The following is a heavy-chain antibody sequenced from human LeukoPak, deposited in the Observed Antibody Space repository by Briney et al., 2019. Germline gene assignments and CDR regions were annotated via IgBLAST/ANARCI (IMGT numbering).Heavy chain of an antibody. CDR3: AKTPLAVAPGDFFDY. D-gene: IGHD6-19*01. CDR2: ISSSGSTI. V-gene: IGHV3-48*03. J-gene: IGHJ4*02. Sequence: GGSLRLSCAASGFTFSSYEMNWVRQAPGKGLEWVSDISSSGSTIYYADSVKGRFTISRDNSKNTLYLQMDSLRADDTAVYYCAKTPLAVAPGDFFDYWGQGTLVTVSS. CDR1: GFTFSSYE.